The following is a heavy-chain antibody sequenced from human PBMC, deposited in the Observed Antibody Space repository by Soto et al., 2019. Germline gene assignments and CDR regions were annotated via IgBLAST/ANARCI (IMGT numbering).Heavy chain of an antibody. J-gene: IGHJ3*02. D-gene: IGHD1-7*01. CDR3: AKDLPWQTTYAFDI. CDR1: GFTFSSYG. CDR2: VSYDGSNK. V-gene: IGHV3-30*18. Sequence: GGSLRLSCAASGFTFSSYGMHWVRQAPGKGLEWVAVVSYDGSNKYYADSVKGRFTISRDNSKNTLYLQMNSLRAEDTAVYYCAKDLPWQTTYAFDIWGQGTMVTVSS.